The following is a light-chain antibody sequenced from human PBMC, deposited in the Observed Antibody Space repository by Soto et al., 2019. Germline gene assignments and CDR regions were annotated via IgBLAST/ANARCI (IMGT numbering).Light chain of an antibody. J-gene: IGKJ1*01. V-gene: IGKV1-27*01. CDR1: QGIRND. Sequence: DIRMTQSPSSLSASVGDRVTITFLASQGIRNDLGWYQQKPGELPKLVIYAASILQTGVPSRFSGSGSGTDFSLTISSLQPEDVATYFCQKYNSPPRKFGQGTKVDIK. CDR3: QKYNSPPRK. CDR2: AAS.